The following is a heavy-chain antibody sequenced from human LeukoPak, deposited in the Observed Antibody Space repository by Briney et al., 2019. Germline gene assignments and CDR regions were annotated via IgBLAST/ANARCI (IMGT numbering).Heavy chain of an antibody. Sequence: ASVKVSCKASGYTFTIYDINWVRQATGQGLEWMGCMNPNSGNTGYAQNLQGRVTITRHTSISTAYMELSSLRSKDTAVYYCARAPRWQGYYYYMDVWGKGTTVTVSS. J-gene: IGHJ6*03. CDR1: GYTFTIYD. D-gene: IGHD2-15*01. CDR3: ARAPRWQGYYYYMDV. V-gene: IGHV1-8*03. CDR2: MNPNSGNT.